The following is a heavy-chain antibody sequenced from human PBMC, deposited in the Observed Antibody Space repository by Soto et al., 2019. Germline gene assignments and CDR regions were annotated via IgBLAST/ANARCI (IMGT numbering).Heavy chain of an antibody. CDR1: VGTFSRYG. D-gene: IGHD1-26*01. J-gene: IGHJ4*02. V-gene: IGHV1-69*01. Sequence: QVQLVQSGAEVKKPGSSVKVSCTASVGTFSRYGFTWVRQAPGQGFQWMGGIIPIFGTTHYEQNFQGRLSITADESTSTVYMELSSLRSDDTAIYFCARTYYQWEALHYFDFWGQGTLVTVSS. CDR3: ARTYYQWEALHYFDF. CDR2: IIPIFGTT.